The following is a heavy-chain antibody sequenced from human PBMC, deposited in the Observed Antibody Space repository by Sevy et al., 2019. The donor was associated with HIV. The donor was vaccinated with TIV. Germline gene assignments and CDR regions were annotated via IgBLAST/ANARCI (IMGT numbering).Heavy chain of an antibody. CDR1: GFTFSGYS. Sequence: GGSLRLSCAASGFTFSGYSMNWVRQAPGKGLEWVSYIRVGGGTIYYADSVKGRFTISRDDARNLLYLQMNSLRDEDTAVYYCARSLGGYRNSDCGQGTLVTVSS. J-gene: IGHJ4*02. D-gene: IGHD2-2*02. CDR2: IRVGGGTI. CDR3: ARSLGGYRNSD. V-gene: IGHV3-48*02.